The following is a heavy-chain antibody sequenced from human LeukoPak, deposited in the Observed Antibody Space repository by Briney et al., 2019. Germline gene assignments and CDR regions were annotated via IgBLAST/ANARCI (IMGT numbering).Heavy chain of an antibody. CDR3: ARAGAHYDFWSGYSPLFGLDV. CDR2: INYGGNT. D-gene: IGHD3-3*01. J-gene: IGHJ6*04. V-gene: IGHV4-39*01. CDR1: GGSISSSAYH. Sequence: SETLSLTCTVSGGSISSSAYHWGWIRQPPGKGLEWIGTINYGGNTYYNLSLKSRVIIFLDTSKNQFSLKLSSVTAADTAVYYCARAGAHYDFWSGYSPLFGLDVWGKGTPVTVSS.